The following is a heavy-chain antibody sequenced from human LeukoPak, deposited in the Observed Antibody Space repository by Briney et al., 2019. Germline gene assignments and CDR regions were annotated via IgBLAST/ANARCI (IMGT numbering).Heavy chain of an antibody. V-gene: IGHV4-34*01. Sequence: PSETLSLTCAVYGGSFSGFYWSWIRQPPGKGLEWIGEINHSGKTNYNPSLKSRVTISVDTSKNQFPLKLSSVTAADTAVYYCARGPDGDSPKKDYWGQGALVTVSS. CDR1: GGSFSGFY. CDR2: INHSGKT. J-gene: IGHJ4*02. D-gene: IGHD4-17*01. CDR3: ARGPDGDSPKKDY.